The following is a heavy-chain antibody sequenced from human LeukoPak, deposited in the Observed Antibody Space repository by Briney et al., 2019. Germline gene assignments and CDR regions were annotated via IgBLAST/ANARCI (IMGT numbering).Heavy chain of an antibody. Sequence: SETLSLTCTVSGYSISSGYYWGWMRQPPGKGVEWIGEINHSVTTNYNPSLKSRVTISLDTSKNQFSLKLSSVTAANTAVYYCARGITMIGRLRFDPWGQGTLVIVSS. J-gene: IGHJ5*02. V-gene: IGHV4-38-2*02. D-gene: IGHD3-22*01. CDR1: GYSISSGYY. CDR2: INHSVTT. CDR3: ARGITMIGRLRFDP.